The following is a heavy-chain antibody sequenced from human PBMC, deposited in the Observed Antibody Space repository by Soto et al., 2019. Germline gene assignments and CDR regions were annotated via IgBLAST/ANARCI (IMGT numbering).Heavy chain of an antibody. D-gene: IGHD3-22*01. J-gene: IGHJ6*02. CDR2: ISGRGTTT. Sequence: GGSLRLSCAASGFTFSNYAMSWVRQAPGKGLEWVSVISGRGTTTYYSDSVKGRFTISRDNSKNTLYLQMSSLRAEDTAVYYCAKVKPYYFDSSGFFHLSQRDYDFYYGMDVWGQGTTVTVSS. V-gene: IGHV3-23*01. CDR1: GFTFSNYA. CDR3: AKVKPYYFDSSGFFHLSQRDYDFYYGMDV.